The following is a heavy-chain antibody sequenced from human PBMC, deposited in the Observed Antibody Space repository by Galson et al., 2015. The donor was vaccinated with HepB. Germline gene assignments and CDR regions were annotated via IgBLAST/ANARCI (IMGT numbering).Heavy chain of an antibody. CDR3: ATIDDPDFDY. D-gene: IGHD3-9*01. CDR2: INPSDGST. CDR1: GYTFTSYY. Sequence: CKASGYTFTSYYMHWARQAPGQGLEWMGIINPSDGSTSYAQKFQGRVTMTRDTSTSTVYMELSSLRSEDTAMYYFATIDDPDFDYWGQGTLVTVSS. J-gene: IGHJ4*02. V-gene: IGHV1-46*01.